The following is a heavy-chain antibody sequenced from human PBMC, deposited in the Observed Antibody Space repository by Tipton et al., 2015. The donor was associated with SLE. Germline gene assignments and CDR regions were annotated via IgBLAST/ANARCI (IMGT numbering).Heavy chain of an antibody. Sequence: TLSLTCIVSGGSITTRSYYWGWIRQPPGKGLEWIASISYSGATYYNPSLKSRVIISLDTSRNHFSLKLTSVTAADTAVYFCARDRDIVLEPVPIPPAFDIWAQGTTVTLPS. D-gene: IGHD2-8*02. CDR1: GGSITTRSYY. CDR2: ISYSGAT. V-gene: IGHV4-39*07. J-gene: IGHJ3*02. CDR3: ARDRDIVLEPVPIPPAFDI.